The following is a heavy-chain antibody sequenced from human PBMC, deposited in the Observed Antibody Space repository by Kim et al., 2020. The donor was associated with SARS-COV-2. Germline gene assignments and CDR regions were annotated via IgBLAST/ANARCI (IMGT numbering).Heavy chain of an antibody. J-gene: IGHJ6*02. D-gene: IGHD2-2*01. CDR1: GGTFSSYA. V-gene: IGHV1-69*13. Sequence: SVKVSCKASGGTFSSYAISWVRQAPGQGLEWMGGIIPIFGTANYAQKFQGRVTITADESTSTAYMELSSLRSEDTAVYYCARNFDIVVVPAAYGMDVWGQGTTVTVSS. CDR3: ARNFDIVVVPAAYGMDV. CDR2: IIPIFGTA.